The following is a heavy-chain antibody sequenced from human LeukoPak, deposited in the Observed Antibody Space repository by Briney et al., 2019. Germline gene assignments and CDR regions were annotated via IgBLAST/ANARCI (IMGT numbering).Heavy chain of an antibody. V-gene: IGHV3-23*01. CDR3: ARGIRQYAKSYFDY. Sequence: HPGESLRLSCAVSGITLSNYGMSWVGQAPGKGLEWVAGISGSGGRTNYADSVKGRFTMSRDNAKNSLYLQMNSLRAEDTAVYYCARGIRQYAKSYFDYWGQGTLVTVSS. CDR2: ISGSGGRT. J-gene: IGHJ4*02. CDR1: GITLSNYG. D-gene: IGHD4-11*01.